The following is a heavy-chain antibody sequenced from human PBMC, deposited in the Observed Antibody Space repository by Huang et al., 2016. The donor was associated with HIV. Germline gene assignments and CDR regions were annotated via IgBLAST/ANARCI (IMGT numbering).Heavy chain of an antibody. D-gene: IGHD6-19*01. CDR1: GYIFSNFD. V-gene: IGHV1-8*01. CDR2: LNPNSGKA. CDR3: ARLTSGWYQDY. J-gene: IGHJ4*02. Sequence: QVQLVQSGPEVKKPGASVKVSCQTSGYIFSNFDINWVRKAPGQGLQWRGWLNPNSGKAGYGQNFQGRVTLTRSTATGAAYMVLNSLASQDTAVYYCARLTSGWYQDYWGQGTLVTVSS.